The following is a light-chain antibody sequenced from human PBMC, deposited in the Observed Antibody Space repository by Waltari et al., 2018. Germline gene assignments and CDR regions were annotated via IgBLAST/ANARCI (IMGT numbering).Light chain of an antibody. CDR1: KLGDKY. V-gene: IGLV3-1*01. J-gene: IGLJ3*02. Sequence: SYELTQPPSVSVSPGQTASITCSGDKLGDKYACWYQQKPGQSPVLVIYQDNKRTSGIPGRRSGSNYGNTATLTISGTQAMDEADYYCQAWDSNNVVFGGGTKLTVL. CDR3: QAWDSNNVV. CDR2: QDN.